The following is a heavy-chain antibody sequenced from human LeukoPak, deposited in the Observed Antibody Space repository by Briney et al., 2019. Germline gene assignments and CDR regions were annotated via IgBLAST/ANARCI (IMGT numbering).Heavy chain of an antibody. D-gene: IGHD3-22*01. CDR2: IRYDGSNK. J-gene: IGHJ6*02. CDR3: ARDLAPYYYDSSGYLDSRDYGMDV. CDR1: GFTFSSYG. Sequence: GGSLRLSCAASGFTFSSYGMHWVRQAPGKGLEWVAFIRYDGSNKYYADSVKGRFTISRDNSKNTLYLQMNSLRAEDTAVYYCARDLAPYYYDSSGYLDSRDYGMDVWGQGTTVTVSS. V-gene: IGHV3-30*02.